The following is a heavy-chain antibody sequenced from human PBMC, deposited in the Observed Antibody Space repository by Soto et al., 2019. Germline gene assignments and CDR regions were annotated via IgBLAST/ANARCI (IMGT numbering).Heavy chain of an antibody. J-gene: IGHJ4*02. CDR1: GYNFGAYW. V-gene: IGHV5-51*01. CDR3: ARGDIIGPTPDE. Sequence: GASLKISCQGSGYNFGAYWIGWVRQMPGKGLEWMGIIFPGDSDTRYRPSFQGQVTISVDKSINTAYLQWSSLKASDTAMYFWARGDIIGPTPDEWGQGT. D-gene: IGHD3-3*01. CDR2: IFPGDSDT.